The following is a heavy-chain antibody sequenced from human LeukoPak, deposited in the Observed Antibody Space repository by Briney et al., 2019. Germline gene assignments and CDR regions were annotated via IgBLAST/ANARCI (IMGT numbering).Heavy chain of an antibody. CDR2: IYISGTT. D-gene: IGHD3-10*01. Sequence: PSETLSLTCTVSGDSISSGSYYWSWIRQPAGKGLEWIGRIYISGTTNYNPSLKSRVTISADTSKNQFSLKLSSVTAADTAVYYCARSKEDPLLWFGEYRYFDYWGQGTLVTVSS. CDR3: ARSKEDPLLWFGEYRYFDY. CDR1: GDSISSGSYY. V-gene: IGHV4-61*02. J-gene: IGHJ4*02.